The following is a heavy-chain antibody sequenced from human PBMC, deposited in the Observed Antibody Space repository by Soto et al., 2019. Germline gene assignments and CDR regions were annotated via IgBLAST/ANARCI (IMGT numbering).Heavy chain of an antibody. J-gene: IGHJ4*02. CDR1: GGSISSYY. CDR3: ARIQAASDSSGYHAY. D-gene: IGHD3-22*01. Sequence: QVQLQESGPGLVKPSETLSLTCTVSGGSISSYYWSWIRQPPGKGLEWIGYIYYSGSTNYNPSLKSRVTISVDTSKNPFSLKLSSVTAADTAVYYCARIQAASDSSGYHAYWGQGTLVTVSS. CDR2: IYYSGST. V-gene: IGHV4-59*01.